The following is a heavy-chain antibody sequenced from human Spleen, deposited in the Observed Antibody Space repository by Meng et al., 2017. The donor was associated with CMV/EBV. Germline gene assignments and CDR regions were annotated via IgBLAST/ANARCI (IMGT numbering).Heavy chain of an antibody. Sequence: VSVKVSCKASGYTFTGYYIHWVRQAPGQGLEWMGWINPNSDDTNYTPKFQGRVTMTRDTSISTAYMELSRLRSDDTAVYYCTRGWYSSSSGHDAFEIWGQGTMVTVSS. CDR1: GYTFTGYY. CDR3: TRGWYSSSSGHDAFEI. D-gene: IGHD6-6*01. J-gene: IGHJ3*02. V-gene: IGHV1-2*02. CDR2: INPNSDDT.